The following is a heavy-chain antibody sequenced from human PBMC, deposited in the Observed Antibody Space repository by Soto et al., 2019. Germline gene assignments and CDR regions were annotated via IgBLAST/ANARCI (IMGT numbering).Heavy chain of an antibody. D-gene: IGHD3-16*01. CDR2: MNPNSGNT. CDR1: GYTFTNHD. J-gene: IGHJ4*02. V-gene: IGHV1-8*01. CDR3: ARQDYGPTDY. Sequence: QVQLVQSGAEVKKPGASVKVSCKASGYTFTNHDISWVRQATGQGLEWMGWMNPNSGNTGHAHKFQGRVTLTRDTSMTTAHMGLNSLESDDTAVYYCARQDYGPTDYWGQGTLVTVPS.